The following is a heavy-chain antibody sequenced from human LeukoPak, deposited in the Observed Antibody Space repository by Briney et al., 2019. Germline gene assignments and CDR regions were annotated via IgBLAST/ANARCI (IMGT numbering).Heavy chain of an antibody. CDR3: ATVKYYDFWSGWRQFDY. V-gene: IGHV1-24*01. Sequence: GASVKVSCKASGYTFTSYYMHWVRQAPGKGLEWMGGFDPEDGETIYAQKFQGRVTMTEDTSTDTAYMELSSLRSEDTAVYYCATVKYYDFWSGWRQFDYWGQGTLVTVSS. CDR2: FDPEDGET. J-gene: IGHJ4*02. D-gene: IGHD3-3*01. CDR1: GYTFTSYY.